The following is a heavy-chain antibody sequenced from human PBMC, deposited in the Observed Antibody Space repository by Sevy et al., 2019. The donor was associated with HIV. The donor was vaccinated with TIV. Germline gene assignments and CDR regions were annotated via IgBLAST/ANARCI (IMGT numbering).Heavy chain of an antibody. D-gene: IGHD2-2*01. CDR2: IGTAGDT. V-gene: IGHV3-13*01. Sequence: GGSLRLSCAASGFTFSSYDMHWVRQATGKGLEWVSAIGTAGDTYYPGSVKGRFTISRENAKNSLYLQMNSLRAGDTAVYYCARGRDYCSSTSGYGKDKWFDPWGQGTLVTFSS. CDR3: ARGRDYCSSTSGYGKDKWFDP. J-gene: IGHJ5*02. CDR1: GFTFSSYD.